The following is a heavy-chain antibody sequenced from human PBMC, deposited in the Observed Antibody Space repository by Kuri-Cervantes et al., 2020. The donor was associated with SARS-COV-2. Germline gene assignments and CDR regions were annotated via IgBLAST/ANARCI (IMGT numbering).Heavy chain of an antibody. D-gene: IGHD2-2*01. CDR1: GFTFSSYA. J-gene: IGHJ4*02. CDR3: ATLPKTVVVPAASLIGDY. V-gene: IGHV3-23*01. Sequence: GGSLRLSGAASGFTFSSYAMSWVRQAPGRGLEWVSAFSGSGGSTYYADSVKGRFTISSDNSKNTLYLQMNSLRAEDTDVYYCATLPKTVVVPAASLIGDYWGQGTLVTVSS. CDR2: FSGSGGST.